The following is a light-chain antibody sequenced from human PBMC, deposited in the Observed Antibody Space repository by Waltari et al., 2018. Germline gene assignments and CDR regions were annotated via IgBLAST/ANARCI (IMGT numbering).Light chain of an antibody. Sequence: DIQMTQSPSSLSASVGDRVTITCRASRAITNYVNWYQQRPGLAPKLLIYAASTLQGGVPTRFSGSGSGTDFTLTISSLQIEDFATYYCQQYNSYFLTFGGGTKVEIK. CDR3: QQYNSYFLT. V-gene: IGKV1-39*01. J-gene: IGKJ4*01. CDR2: AAS. CDR1: RAITNY.